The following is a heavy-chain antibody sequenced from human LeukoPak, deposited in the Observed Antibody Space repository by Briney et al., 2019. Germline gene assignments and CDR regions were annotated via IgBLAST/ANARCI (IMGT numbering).Heavy chain of an antibody. CDR2: IYYSGRT. Sequence: SETLSLTCTVSGGSISSYYWNWIRQPPGKGLEWIGYIYYSGRTNYNPSLKSRVTISVDTSKNQFSLNLTSVTAADTAVYYCAREGSSRQANDYWGQGTLVTVSS. CDR1: GGSISSYY. V-gene: IGHV4-59*01. CDR3: AREGSSRQANDY. D-gene: IGHD6-13*01. J-gene: IGHJ4*02.